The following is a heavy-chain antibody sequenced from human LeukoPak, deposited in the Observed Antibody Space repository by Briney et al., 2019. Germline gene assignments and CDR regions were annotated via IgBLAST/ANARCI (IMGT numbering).Heavy chain of an antibody. Sequence: SETLSLTCTVSGGSIGLYYWSWLRQPPGKGLEWIAYIYYSGSTNYNPSLTSRVTTSVDTSKNQFSLKLSSVTAADTAIYYCARRAYGAWYFDLWGRGTLVTVSS. J-gene: IGHJ2*01. V-gene: IGHV4-59*01. CDR1: GGSIGLYY. D-gene: IGHD4/OR15-4a*01. CDR2: IYYSGST. CDR3: ARRAYGAWYFDL.